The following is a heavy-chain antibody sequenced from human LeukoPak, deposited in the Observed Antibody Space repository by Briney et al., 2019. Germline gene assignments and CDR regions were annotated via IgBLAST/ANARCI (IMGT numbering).Heavy chain of an antibody. CDR3: ARLHGCIGGTCYTGDWFDP. CDR1: GGSFSGYY. CDR2: INHSGST. D-gene: IGHD2-15*01. V-gene: IGHV4-34*01. J-gene: IGHJ5*02. Sequence: PSETLSLTCAVYGGSFSGYYWSWIRQPPGKGLEWIGEINHSGSTNYNPSLKSRVTISVDTSKNQFSLKLSSVTAADTAVYYCARLHGCIGGTCYTGDWFDPWGQGTLVTVSS.